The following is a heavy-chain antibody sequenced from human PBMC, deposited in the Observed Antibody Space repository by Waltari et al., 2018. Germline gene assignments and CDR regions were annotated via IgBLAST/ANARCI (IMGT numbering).Heavy chain of an antibody. D-gene: IGHD5-12*01. J-gene: IGHJ6*02. Sequence: QVQLQESGPGLVKPSETLSLTCSVSGGSISSYYWSWIRQPPGKGLEWIGYIYYSGTTNYNPSRNSRVTISVDTSKNQFSLKLSSVTAADTAVYYCARGGIVATLGYGMDVWGQGTTVTVSS. CDR3: ARGGIVATLGYGMDV. CDR1: GGSISSYY. V-gene: IGHV4-59*01. CDR2: IYYSGTT.